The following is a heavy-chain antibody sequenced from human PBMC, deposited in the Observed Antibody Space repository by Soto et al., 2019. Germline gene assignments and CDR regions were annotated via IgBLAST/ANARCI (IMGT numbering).Heavy chain of an antibody. V-gene: IGHV3-30*18. Sequence: QVQLVESGGGVVQPGRSLRLSCAASGFTFSSYGMHWVRQAPGKGLEWVAVISYDGSNKYYADSVKGRFTISRDNSKNTLSLHMNSLRAEDTAVYYCANSPPYSYILTGYSHPEYLQHWGQGTLVTVSS. CDR2: ISYDGSNK. D-gene: IGHD3-9*01. CDR1: GFTFSSYG. J-gene: IGHJ1*01. CDR3: ANSPPYSYILTGYSHPEYLQH.